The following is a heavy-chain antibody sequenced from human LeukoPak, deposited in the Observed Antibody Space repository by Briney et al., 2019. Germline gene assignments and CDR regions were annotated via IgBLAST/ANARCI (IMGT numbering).Heavy chain of an antibody. D-gene: IGHD3-3*01. Sequence: GGSLRLSCAASGFTFSSYWMSWVRQAPGKGLEWVANIKQDGSEKYYVDSVKGRFTISRDNAKNSLYLQMNSLRAEDTAVYYCARDRPRPKLEWLLVSNLPNWFDPWGQGTLVTVSP. CDR1: GFTFSSYW. CDR2: IKQDGSEK. V-gene: IGHV3-7*01. CDR3: ARDRPRPKLEWLLVSNLPNWFDP. J-gene: IGHJ5*02.